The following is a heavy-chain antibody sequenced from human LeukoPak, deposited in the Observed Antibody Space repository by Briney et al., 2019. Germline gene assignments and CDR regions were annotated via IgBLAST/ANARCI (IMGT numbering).Heavy chain of an antibody. CDR3: AKSDIIVVSDAKGNWFDP. CDR1: GFIFSNYG. Sequence: GGSLRLSCAASGFIFSNYGMHWVRQTPAKGQEWVAFIRNDGSMKYYADSVKGRFTISRDNSKNTLYLQMNNLRTEDMAVYYCAKSDIIVVSDAKGNWFDPWGQGSLVTVSS. J-gene: IGHJ5*02. D-gene: IGHD2-2*01. CDR2: IRNDGSMK. V-gene: IGHV3-30*02.